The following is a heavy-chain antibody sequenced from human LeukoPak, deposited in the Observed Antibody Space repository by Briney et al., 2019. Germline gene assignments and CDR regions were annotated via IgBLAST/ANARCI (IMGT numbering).Heavy chain of an antibody. Sequence: GGSLRLSCVVSGFTFGSSWMSWVRQAPGKGLEWVSAISGSGGSTYYADSVKGRFTISRDNSKNTLYLQMNSLRAEDTAVYYCAKHIQRWLQSFDYWGQGTLVTVSS. CDR3: AKHIQRWLQSFDY. D-gene: IGHD5-24*01. J-gene: IGHJ4*02. CDR1: GFTFGSSW. V-gene: IGHV3-23*01. CDR2: ISGSGGST.